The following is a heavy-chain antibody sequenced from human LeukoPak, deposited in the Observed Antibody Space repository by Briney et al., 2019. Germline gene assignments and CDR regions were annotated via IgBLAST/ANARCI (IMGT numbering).Heavy chain of an antibody. Sequence: GGSLRLSCAASGFTFSSYGMHWVRQAPGKGLEWVAVIWYDGSNKYYADSVKGRFTISRDNAKNSLYLQMNSLRAEDTAVYYCARDQGYDFWSGYYGENNDYWGQGTLVTVSS. V-gene: IGHV3-33*01. CDR2: IWYDGSNK. CDR3: ARDQGYDFWSGYYGENNDY. D-gene: IGHD3-3*01. J-gene: IGHJ4*02. CDR1: GFTFSSYG.